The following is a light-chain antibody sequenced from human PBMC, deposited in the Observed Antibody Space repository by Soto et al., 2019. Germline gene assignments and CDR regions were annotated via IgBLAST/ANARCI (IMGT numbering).Light chain of an antibody. CDR3: NSYTGSSNYV. Sequence: QSALTQPPSVSGSPGQSVAISCTGTSSDVGSYNRVSWYQQPPGAAPKLMIYEVSNRPSGVPDRFSGSKSGNTASLTISGLQAEDEADYYRNSYTGSSNYVFGTGTRSPS. J-gene: IGLJ1*01. V-gene: IGLV2-18*02. CDR1: SSDVGSYNR. CDR2: EVS.